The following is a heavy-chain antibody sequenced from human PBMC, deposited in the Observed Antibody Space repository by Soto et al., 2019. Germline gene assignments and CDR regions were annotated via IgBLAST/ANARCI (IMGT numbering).Heavy chain of an antibody. CDR1: GGSISSSSYY. V-gene: IGHV4-39*01. J-gene: IGHJ4*02. Sequence: SETLSLTCTVSGGSISSSSYYWGWIRQPPGKGLEWIGSIYYSGSTYYNPSLKSRVTISVDTSKNQFSLKLSSVTAADTAVYYCAVRVEYYYDSSGYLDYFDYWGQGTLVTVSS. D-gene: IGHD3-22*01. CDR2: IYYSGST. CDR3: AVRVEYYYDSSGYLDYFDY.